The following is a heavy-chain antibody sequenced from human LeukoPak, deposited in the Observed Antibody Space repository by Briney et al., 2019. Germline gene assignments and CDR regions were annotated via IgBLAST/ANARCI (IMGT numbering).Heavy chain of an antibody. V-gene: IGHV5-51*01. Sequence: GGSLQISCQGSGSTFTTYWIAWVRQMPGEGLEWMGTIYPGDSATRYSPSFQGQVTISADKSINTAYLQWSSLKASDTAMYYCARTYCGGDCYYTYFDYWGQGTLVTVSS. CDR3: ARTYCGGDCYYTYFDY. D-gene: IGHD2-21*02. CDR2: IYPGDSAT. J-gene: IGHJ4*02. CDR1: GSTFTTYW.